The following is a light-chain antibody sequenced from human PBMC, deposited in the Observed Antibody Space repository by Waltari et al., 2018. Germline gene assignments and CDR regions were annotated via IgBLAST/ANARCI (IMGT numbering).Light chain of an antibody. CDR2: WAF. Sequence: DIVMTQSPDSLTVSLGERATIICKSSQSISDSSNNKDYLAWYQQKPGQPPKLLSYWAFTRESGVPDRFSGSGSETDFTLTITSLQAEDVAVYYCHQYLRFPLTFGGGTKVEI. J-gene: IGKJ4*01. CDR1: QSISDSSNNKDY. CDR3: HQYLRFPLT. V-gene: IGKV4-1*01.